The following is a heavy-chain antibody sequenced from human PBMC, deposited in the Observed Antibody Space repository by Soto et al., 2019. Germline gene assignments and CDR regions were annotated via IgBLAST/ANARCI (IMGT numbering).Heavy chain of an antibody. D-gene: IGHD4-17*01. CDR1: GYTFTSHD. CDR2: MKPNSGNT. CDR3: ARGDYGVYARFDY. V-gene: IGHV1-8*01. J-gene: IGHJ4*02. Sequence: QVQLVQSGAEVKKSGASVKVSCKASGYTFTSHDINWVRQATGQGLEWMGWMKPNSGNTGYAQKFQGRVTMTRNTSISTASMELSSLRSEDTAVYYCARGDYGVYARFDYWGQGTLVTVSS.